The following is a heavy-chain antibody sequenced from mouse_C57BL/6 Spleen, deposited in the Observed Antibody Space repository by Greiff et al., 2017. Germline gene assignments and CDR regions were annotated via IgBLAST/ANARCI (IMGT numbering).Heavy chain of an antibody. CDR3: ARDRYYGDYYAMDY. Sequence: EVKLVESEGGLVQPGSSMKLSCTASGFTFSDYYMAWVRQVPEKGLEWVANINYDGSSTYYLDSLKSRFIISRDNAKNILYLQMSSLKSEDTATYYCARDRYYGDYYAMDYWGQGTSVTVSS. CDR2: INYDGSST. D-gene: IGHD1-2*01. CDR1: GFTFSDYY. J-gene: IGHJ4*01. V-gene: IGHV5-16*01.